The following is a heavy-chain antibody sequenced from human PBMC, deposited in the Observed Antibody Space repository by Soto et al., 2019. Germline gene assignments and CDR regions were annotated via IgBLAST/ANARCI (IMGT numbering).Heavy chain of an antibody. V-gene: IGHV4-31*03. D-gene: IGHD4-17*01. Sequence: QVQLQESGPGLVKPSQTLSLTCTVSGGSISSGGYYWSWIRQHPGKGLEWIGYIYYSGSTYYNPSRKSRVTMSVDTSKNQFSLKLSSVTAADTAVYYCARSPEATVTAFDYWGQGTLVTVSS. CDR2: IYYSGST. CDR1: GGSISSGGYY. CDR3: ARSPEATVTAFDY. J-gene: IGHJ4*02.